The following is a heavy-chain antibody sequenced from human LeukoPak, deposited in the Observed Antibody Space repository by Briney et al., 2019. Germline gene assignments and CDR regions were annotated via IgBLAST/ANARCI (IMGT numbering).Heavy chain of an antibody. D-gene: IGHD6-13*01. CDR1: GFTFSRYG. V-gene: IGHV3-30*19. J-gene: IGHJ4*02. CDR3: TREWGTAADY. CDR2: MSYDGNNN. Sequence: GGSLRLSCAASGFTFSRYGLHWVRQAPGKGLEWVAVMSYDGNNNYYADSVKGRFTLSRDSSKNTLYLQMDSLRPEDTAVYYCTREWGTAADYWGQGTLVTVSS.